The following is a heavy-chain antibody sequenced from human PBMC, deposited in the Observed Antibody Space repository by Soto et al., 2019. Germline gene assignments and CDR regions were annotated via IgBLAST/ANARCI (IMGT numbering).Heavy chain of an antibody. CDR3: TTLGGELPYRDY. Sequence: EVQLVESGGGLVQPGGSLRLSCAAPGMTFSNLRMHWVRQAPGKGLVWVSLISRDGSNTDYADSVKGRFTISRDNAKSTLYLQMNSLRVEDTAVYYCTTLGGELPYRDYWGQGTLVTVSS. D-gene: IGHD1-26*01. CDR2: ISRDGSNT. CDR1: GMTFSNLR. V-gene: IGHV3-74*01. J-gene: IGHJ4*02.